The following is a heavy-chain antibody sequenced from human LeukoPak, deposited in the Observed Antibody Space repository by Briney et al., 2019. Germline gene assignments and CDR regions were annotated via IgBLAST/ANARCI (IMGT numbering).Heavy chain of an antibody. Sequence: GGSLRLSCAASGFTFSSYSMNWVRQAPGKGLEWVSSISSSSSYIYYADSVKGRFTISRDNAKNSLYLQMNSLRSDDTAVYYCARGQWLLLFDYWGQGTLVTVSS. D-gene: IGHD3-22*01. CDR2: ISSSSSYI. V-gene: IGHV3-21*04. J-gene: IGHJ4*02. CDR3: ARGQWLLLFDY. CDR1: GFTFSSYS.